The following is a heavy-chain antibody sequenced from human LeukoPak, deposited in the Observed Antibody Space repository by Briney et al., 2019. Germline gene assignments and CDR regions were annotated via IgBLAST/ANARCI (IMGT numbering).Heavy chain of an antibody. V-gene: IGHV1-46*01. CDR1: GYTFTSYD. CDR3: ARGGVQLRFSPDALDI. D-gene: IGHD5-24*01. Sequence: ASVKVSCKASGYTFTSYDINWVRQATGQGLEWMGIINPSGGSTSYAQKFQGRVTMTRDTSTSTVYMELSSLRSDVTAVYFCARGGVQLRFSPDALDIWGQGTMVTVSS. CDR2: INPSGGST. J-gene: IGHJ3*02.